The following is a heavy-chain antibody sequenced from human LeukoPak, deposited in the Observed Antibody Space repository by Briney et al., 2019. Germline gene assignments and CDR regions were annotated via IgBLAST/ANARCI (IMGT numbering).Heavy chain of an antibody. CDR2: IYSGSNT. D-gene: IGHD6-13*01. Sequence: GGALRLSCAASGWSFCTNYMSWVGQAPGKGLEGVAVIYSGSNTDYTDSVKGGCTISRDNSNNTLVLQMNSLRAEDTDVYYCARLNVLSSSPLHHFDHWGQGTLVTVSS. CDR1: GWSFCTNY. V-gene: IGHV3-53*01. J-gene: IGHJ4*02. CDR3: ARLNVLSSSPLHHFDH.